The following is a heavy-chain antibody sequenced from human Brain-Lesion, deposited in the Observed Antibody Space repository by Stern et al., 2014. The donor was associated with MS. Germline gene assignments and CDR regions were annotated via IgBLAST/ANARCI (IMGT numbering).Heavy chain of an antibody. J-gene: IGHJ5*02. D-gene: IGHD2-15*01. CDR3: AGEEDIRYCSGGSCTGNWFDP. Sequence: QVQLQESGPGLVKPSETLSLTCTVAGGSVSSTSYAWAWIRQPPGKGLEWIGTLYYSGNTYYSPSLKSRLTISLDTSQNPFSLQRRSVTAADTAVYYCAGEEDIRYCSGGSCTGNWFDPWGQGTLVTVSS. CDR2: LYYSGNT. V-gene: IGHV4-39*02. CDR1: GGSVSSTSYA.